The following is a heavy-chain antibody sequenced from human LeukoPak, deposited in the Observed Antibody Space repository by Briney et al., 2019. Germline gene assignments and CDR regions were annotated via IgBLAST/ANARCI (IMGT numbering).Heavy chain of an antibody. V-gene: IGHV3-21*01. CDR2: ISSSSYI. CDR3: ARERGLWFGDY. CDR1: GFTFSSYS. J-gene: IGHJ4*02. D-gene: IGHD3-10*01. Sequence: GGSLRLSCAASGFTFSSYSMNWVRQAPGKGLEWVSSISSSSYIYYADSVKGRFTISRDNAKNSLYLQMNSLRAEDTAVYYCARERGLWFGDYWGQGTLVTVSS.